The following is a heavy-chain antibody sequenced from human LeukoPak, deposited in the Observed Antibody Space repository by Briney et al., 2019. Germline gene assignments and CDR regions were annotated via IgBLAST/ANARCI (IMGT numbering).Heavy chain of an antibody. J-gene: IGHJ4*02. CDR2: ITGSGPYM. D-gene: IGHD3-10*01. V-gene: IGHV3-21*06. CDR1: GFTFSTFA. Sequence: GSLRLSCAASGFTFSTFAMHWVRLSPGKGLEWVSSITGSGPYMLYADSVKHRFAISRDNTKNLLYLEMNSLRAEDTAMYFCVRDVGAVRGEVYFDYWGQGTLVTVSS. CDR3: VRDVGAVRGEVYFDY.